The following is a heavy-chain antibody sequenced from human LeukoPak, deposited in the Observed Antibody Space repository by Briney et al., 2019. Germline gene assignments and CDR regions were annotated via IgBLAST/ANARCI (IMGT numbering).Heavy chain of an antibody. Sequence: SQTLSLTCTVSGGSVNSGGYSWSWIRQHPGKGLEWIGYIYYSGSTNYNPSLKSRLSISMDTSKNQFSLNLTSVTGADTAVYYCARSVHSVYDFGYWGQGTLVTVSS. CDR3: ARSVHSVYDFGY. CDR2: IYYSGST. CDR1: GGSVNSGGYS. D-gene: IGHD5/OR15-5a*01. V-gene: IGHV4-31*03. J-gene: IGHJ4*02.